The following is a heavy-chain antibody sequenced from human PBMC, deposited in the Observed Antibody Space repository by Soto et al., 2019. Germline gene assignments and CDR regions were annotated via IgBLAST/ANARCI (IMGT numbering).Heavy chain of an antibody. CDR3: ARGSNDSYPRSRIFDF. CDR2: ITDTGGDT. Sequence: VGSLRLSCVASGVSCGTRAMSWVRQAPGKGLEWVSTITDTGGDTKYADSVRGRFTISRDNSKNTLYLQMSSLRAEDSAVYYCARGSNDSYPRSRIFDFWGRGTLVTLAS. D-gene: IGHD1-1*01. V-gene: IGHV3-23*01. CDR1: GVSCGTRA. J-gene: IGHJ4*02.